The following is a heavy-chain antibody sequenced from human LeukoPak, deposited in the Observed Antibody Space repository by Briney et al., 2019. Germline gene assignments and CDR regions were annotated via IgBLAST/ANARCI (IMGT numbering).Heavy chain of an antibody. CDR1: GFTVSSNY. V-gene: IGHV3-21*01. CDR2: ISSSSSYI. CDR3: ARGSIFGVVIFIPFDP. Sequence: GGSLRLSCAASGFTVSSNYMSWVRQAPGKGLEWVSSISSSSSYIYYADSVKGRFTISRDNAKNSLYLQMNSLRAEDTAVYYCARGSIFGVVIFIPFDPWGQGTLVTVSS. J-gene: IGHJ5*02. D-gene: IGHD3-3*01.